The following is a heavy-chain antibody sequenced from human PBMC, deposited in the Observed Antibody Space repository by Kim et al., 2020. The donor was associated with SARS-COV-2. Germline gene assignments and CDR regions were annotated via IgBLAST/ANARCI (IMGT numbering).Heavy chain of an antibody. CDR3: AKDSGGDYVRPRYFDY. D-gene: IGHD4-17*01. Sequence: SVKGRFTISRDNPKNTLYLQMNSLRAEDTAVYYCAKDSGGDYVRPRYFDYWGQGTLVTVSS. V-gene: IGHV3-23*01. J-gene: IGHJ4*02.